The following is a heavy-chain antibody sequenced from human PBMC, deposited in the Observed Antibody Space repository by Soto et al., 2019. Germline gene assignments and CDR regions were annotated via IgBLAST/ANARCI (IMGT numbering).Heavy chain of an antibody. CDR2: ISGSGGST. CDR3: AKDLMRDIVVVPAGGMDV. CDR1: GFTFSSYA. D-gene: IGHD2-2*01. V-gene: IGHV3-23*01. J-gene: IGHJ6*02. Sequence: PGGSLRLSCAASGFTFSSYAMSWVRQAPGKGLEWVSAISGSGGSTYYADSVKGRFTISRDNSKNTLYLQMNSLRAEDTAVYYCAKDLMRDIVVVPAGGMDVWGQGTTVTVSS.